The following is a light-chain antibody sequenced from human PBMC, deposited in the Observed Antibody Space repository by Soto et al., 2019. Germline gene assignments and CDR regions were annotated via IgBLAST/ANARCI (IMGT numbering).Light chain of an antibody. Sequence: DIQMTQSPSSLSASVGDRVTITCKASQDISNYLNWYQQNLGKAPKIMIYDASNLETGVPSRFSGSGSGTDFTFTISSLKPEDIETYYCQQYDNLPLTFGGGTKVDIK. V-gene: IGKV1-33*01. CDR2: DAS. J-gene: IGKJ4*01. CDR1: QDISNY. CDR3: QQYDNLPLT.